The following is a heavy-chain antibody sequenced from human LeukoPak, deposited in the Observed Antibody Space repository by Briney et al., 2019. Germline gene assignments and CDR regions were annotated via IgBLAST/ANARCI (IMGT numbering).Heavy chain of an antibody. CDR2: ISAYNGNT. CDR1: GYTFTSYD. V-gene: IGHV1-18*01. CDR3: ARDRDGSYYGPLGY. Sequence: ASVKVSCKASGYTFTSYDINWVRQATGQGLEWMGWISAYNGNTNYAQKLQGRVTMTTDTSTSTAYMELRSLRSDDTAVYYCARDRDGSYYGPLGYWGQGTLVTVSS. J-gene: IGHJ4*02. D-gene: IGHD1-26*01.